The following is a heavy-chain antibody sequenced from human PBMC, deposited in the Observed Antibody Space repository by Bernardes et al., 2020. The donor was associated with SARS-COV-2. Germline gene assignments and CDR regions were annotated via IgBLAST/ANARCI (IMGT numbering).Heavy chain of an antibody. CDR2: ISFDGSNE. CDR1: GFTFRSYG. V-gene: IGHV3-30*18. D-gene: IGHD3-10*01. J-gene: IGHJ6*02. CDR3: VKGEIWFGELDHPHYYFSYRMDV. Sequence: GGSLRLSCAASGFTFRSYGMHWVRQAPGKGLEWVAFISFDGSNEYYADSVKGRFTISRDNSRNTLYLQMNSLRAVDTAVYYCVKGEIWFGELDHPHYYFSYRMDVWGQGTTVTVSS.